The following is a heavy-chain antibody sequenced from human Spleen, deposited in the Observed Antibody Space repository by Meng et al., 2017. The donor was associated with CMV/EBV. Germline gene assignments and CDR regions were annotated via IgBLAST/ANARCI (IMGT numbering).Heavy chain of an antibody. Sequence: SETLSLTCAVYGGSFSGYYWSWIRQPPGKGLEWIGEINHSGSTNYNPSLKSRVTISVDTSKNQFSLKLSSVTAADTAIYYCARGASSSSRGAAYYFDYWGLGTLVTVSS. CDR3: ARGASSSSRGAAYYFDY. CDR1: GGSFSGYY. D-gene: IGHD6-6*01. J-gene: IGHJ4*02. CDR2: INHSGST. V-gene: IGHV4-34*09.